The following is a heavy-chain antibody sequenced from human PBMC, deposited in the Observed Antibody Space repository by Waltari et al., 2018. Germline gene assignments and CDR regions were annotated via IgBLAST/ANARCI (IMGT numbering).Heavy chain of an antibody. CDR2: IIPILGIA. J-gene: IGHJ6*02. V-gene: IGHV1-69*10. CDR3: ASSLYCSSTSCYSVYYYYGMDV. CDR1: GGTFSSYA. D-gene: IGHD2-2*01. Sequence: QVQLVQSGAEVKKPGSSVKVSCKASGGTFSSYAISWVRQAPGQGLEWLGGIIPILGIANYAQKFQGRVTITADKSTSTAYMELSSLRSEDTAVYYCASSLYCSSTSCYSVYYYYGMDVWGQGTTVTVSS.